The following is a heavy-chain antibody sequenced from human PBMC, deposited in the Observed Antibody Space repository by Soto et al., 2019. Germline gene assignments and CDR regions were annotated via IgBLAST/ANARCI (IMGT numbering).Heavy chain of an antibody. Sequence: SGGSLRLSCAASGITFSTYAMSWVRQAPGKGLEWVSAISGSGGSTYYADSVKGRFTISRDKSKNTLYLQMNGLRAEDTALYYCAKSFSSNWYDYFDYWGQGSLVTVSS. CDR2: ISGSGGST. CDR1: GITFSTYA. D-gene: IGHD6-13*01. CDR3: AKSFSSNWYDYFDY. J-gene: IGHJ4*02. V-gene: IGHV3-23*01.